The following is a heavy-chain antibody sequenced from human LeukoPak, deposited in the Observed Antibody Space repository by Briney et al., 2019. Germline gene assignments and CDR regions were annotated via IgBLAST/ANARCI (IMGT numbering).Heavy chain of an antibody. Sequence: SETLSLTCTVSGGSISSYYWSWIRQPPGKGLEWIGYIYYSGSTNYNPSLKSRVTISVDTSKNQFSLKLSPVTAADTAVYYCARDNDQEDAFDIWGQGTMVTVSS. V-gene: IGHV4-59*01. CDR1: GGSISSYY. D-gene: IGHD2-2*01. J-gene: IGHJ3*02. CDR2: IYYSGST. CDR3: ARDNDQEDAFDI.